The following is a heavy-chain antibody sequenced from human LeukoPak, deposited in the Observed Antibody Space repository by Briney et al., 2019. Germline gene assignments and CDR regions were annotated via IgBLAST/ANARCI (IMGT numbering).Heavy chain of an antibody. CDR2: IRYDGSNK. D-gene: IGHD3-3*01. CDR1: GFTFSSYG. Sequence: PGGSLRLSCAASGFTFSSYGMHWVRQAPGEGLEWVAFIRYDGSNKYYADSVKGRFTISRDNSKNTLYLQMNSLRAEDTAVYYCAKLDYSPDYDFWSGYSDYWGQGTLVTVSS. V-gene: IGHV3-30*02. CDR3: AKLDYSPDYDFWSGYSDY. J-gene: IGHJ4*02.